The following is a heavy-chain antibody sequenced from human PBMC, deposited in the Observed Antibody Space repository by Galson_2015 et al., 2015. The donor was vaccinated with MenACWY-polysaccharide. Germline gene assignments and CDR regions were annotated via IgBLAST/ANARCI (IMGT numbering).Heavy chain of an antibody. CDR3: AEGGPMTTVTTVSY. CDR2: IPFDGSNT. V-gene: IGHV3-30*02. Sequence: SLRLSCAASGFTFSGYGMHWVRQAPGKGLEWVTFIPFDGSNTYYADSVKGRFTISRDNSKNTLYLQMNSLRPEDTAVYYCAEGGPMTTVTTVSYWGQGTRVTVSS. CDR1: GFTFSGYG. J-gene: IGHJ4*02. D-gene: IGHD4-17*01.